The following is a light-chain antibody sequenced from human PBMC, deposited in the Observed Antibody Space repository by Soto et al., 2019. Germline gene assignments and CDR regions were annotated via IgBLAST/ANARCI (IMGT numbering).Light chain of an antibody. CDR1: QDVTIN. CDR2: GVS. J-gene: IGKJ5*01. Sequence: SLSVAALSVSPRERATTPPRVCQDVTINLAWYQQKPGQAPTRLFYGVSTRASGVPDRFSGGGSGTEFTLTISRLQAEDFGVYYCTHYTGWPSPFGQGTQL. CDR3: THYTGWPSP. V-gene: IGKV3-15*01.